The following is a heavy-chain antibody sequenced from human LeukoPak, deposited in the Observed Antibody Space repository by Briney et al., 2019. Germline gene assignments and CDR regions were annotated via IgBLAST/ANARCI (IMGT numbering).Heavy chain of an antibody. Sequence: GGSLRLSCAASGFTFSNYGMSWVRQAPGKGLEWLGWISGHNGDTKYAQKFQGRVFVTADTSTSTAYLDLTSLTSDDTAVYYCATASEAHGWFGPWGQGTLVIVS. V-gene: IGHV1-18*01. CDR1: GFTFSNYG. CDR2: ISGHNGDT. J-gene: IGHJ5*02. CDR3: ATASEAHGWFGP.